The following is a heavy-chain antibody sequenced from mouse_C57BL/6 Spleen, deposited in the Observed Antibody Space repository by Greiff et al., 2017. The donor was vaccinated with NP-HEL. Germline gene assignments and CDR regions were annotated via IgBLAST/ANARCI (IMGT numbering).Heavy chain of an antibody. CDR1: GFTFSDYG. CDR3: AMMCNYVWFAY. J-gene: IGHJ3*01. V-gene: IGHV5-17*01. Sequence: EVKLVESGGGLVKPGGSLKLSCAASGFTFSDYGMHWVRQAPEKGLEWVAYISSGSSTIYYADTVKGRFTISRDNAKNTLFLQMTSLRSEDTAMYYYAMMCNYVWFAYWGQGTLVTVSA. CDR2: ISSGSSTI. D-gene: IGHD2-1*01.